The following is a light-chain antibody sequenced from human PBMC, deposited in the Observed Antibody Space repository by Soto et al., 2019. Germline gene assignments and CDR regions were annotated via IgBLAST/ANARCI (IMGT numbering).Light chain of an antibody. J-gene: IGLJ3*02. Sequence: QSVLTQPASVSGSPGQSITISCTGTSSDVGGYNYVSWYQQHPGKAPKLMIYEVSNRPSGVSNRFSGSKSGNTASLTISGIQAEDEADYCCSSYTSSSTPWVFGGGTKLTVL. V-gene: IGLV2-14*01. CDR1: SSDVGGYNY. CDR3: SSYTSSSTPWV. CDR2: EVS.